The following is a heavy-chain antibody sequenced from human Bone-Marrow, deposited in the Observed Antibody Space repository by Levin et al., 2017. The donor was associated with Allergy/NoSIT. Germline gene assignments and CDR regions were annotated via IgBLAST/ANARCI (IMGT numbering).Heavy chain of an antibody. CDR1: RLSVTNNY. V-gene: IGHV3-53*01. Sequence: AGGSLRLSCAASRLSVTNNYMSWVRQAAGKGLEWVSTISVDGSISDADSVKGRVSLSRDSSKNTVYLQMNSLRADDTAVYYCAVGYSQGLDVWGQGTTVIVS. CDR3: AVGYSQGLDV. D-gene: IGHD5-18*01. J-gene: IGHJ6*02. CDR2: ISVDGSI.